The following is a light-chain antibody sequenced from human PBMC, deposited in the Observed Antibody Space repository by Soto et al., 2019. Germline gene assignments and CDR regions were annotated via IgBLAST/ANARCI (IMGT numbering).Light chain of an antibody. Sequence: EIVMTQSPATLSVSPGERATLSCRASQTLYNNLYWYQQKLGQAPRLLIYVASARAADIPARFSGSGSGTEFTLNISGLQSEDFAIYYCQQYSDWPLTFGGGTKVEIK. J-gene: IGKJ4*01. CDR3: QQYSDWPLT. CDR1: QTLYNN. CDR2: VAS. V-gene: IGKV3-15*01.